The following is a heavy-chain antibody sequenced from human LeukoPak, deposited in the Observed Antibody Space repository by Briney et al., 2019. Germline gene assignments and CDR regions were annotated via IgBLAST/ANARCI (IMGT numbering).Heavy chain of an antibody. Sequence: GGCLRLACAAYGFTFSSKAMRWVRQARGRGLGLVSAIRDSGGSTYYADSVKGRFPISRDNSKNTLYRQMNSLRAEDTAVYYCAIALWGAAAAACGYWGQGTLVTVSS. CDR3: AIALWGAAAAACGY. CDR2: IRDSGGST. CDR1: GFTFSSKA. V-gene: IGHV3-23*01. J-gene: IGHJ4*02. D-gene: IGHD6-25*01.